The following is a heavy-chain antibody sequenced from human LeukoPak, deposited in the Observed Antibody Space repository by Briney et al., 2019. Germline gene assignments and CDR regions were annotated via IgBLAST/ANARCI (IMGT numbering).Heavy chain of an antibody. CDR3: ARDQRGYSYGSLSFDI. CDR1: GDSISSSGDY. V-gene: IGHV4-39*07. J-gene: IGHJ3*02. Sequence: SETLSLTCTVSGDSISSSGDYWGWIRQPPGKGLEWIGNIYYSGSTYYNPSLKSRVTISVDRSKNQFSLKLSSVTAADTAVYYCARDQRGYSYGSLSFDIWGQGTMVTVSS. CDR2: IYYSGST. D-gene: IGHD5-18*01.